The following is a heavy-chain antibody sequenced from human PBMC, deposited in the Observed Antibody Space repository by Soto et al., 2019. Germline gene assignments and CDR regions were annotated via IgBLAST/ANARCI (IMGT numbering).Heavy chain of an antibody. J-gene: IGHJ4*02. CDR2: ISSSSSYT. V-gene: IGHV3-11*05. CDR3: AKAHRVIVPAAYDFDY. D-gene: IGHD2-2*01. Sequence: GGSLRLSCAASGFTFSDYYMSWIRQAPGKGLEWVSYISSSSSYTNYADSVKGRFTISRDNAKNSLYLQMNSLRAEDTAVYYCAKAHRVIVPAAYDFDYWGQGTLVTVSS. CDR1: GFTFSDYY.